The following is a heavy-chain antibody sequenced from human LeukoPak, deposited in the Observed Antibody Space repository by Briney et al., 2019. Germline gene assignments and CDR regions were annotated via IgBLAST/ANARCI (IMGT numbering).Heavy chain of an antibody. CDR2: INHSGST. D-gene: IGHD3-10*01. CDR1: GGSISSSNW. J-gene: IGHJ3*02. V-gene: IGHV4-4*02. Sequence: SETLSLTCAVSGGSISSSNWWSWVRQPPGKGLEWIGEINHSGSTNYNPSLKSRVTISVDTSKNQFSLKLSSVTAADTAVYYCARWGFSAARFDAFDIWGQGTMVTVSS. CDR3: ARWGFSAARFDAFDI.